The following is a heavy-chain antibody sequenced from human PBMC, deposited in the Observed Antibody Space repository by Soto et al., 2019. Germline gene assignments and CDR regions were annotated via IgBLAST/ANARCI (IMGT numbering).Heavy chain of an antibody. J-gene: IGHJ4*02. V-gene: IGHV4-59*12. Sequence: SETLSLTCTVSGGSISSYYWSWIRQPPGKGLEWIGYIYYSGSTNYNPSLKSRVTISVDTSKNQFSLKLSSVTAADTAVYYCAGRITMVRGVIRYWGQGTLVTVSS. CDR3: AGRITMVRGVIRY. CDR2: IYYSGST. CDR1: GGSISSYY. D-gene: IGHD3-10*01.